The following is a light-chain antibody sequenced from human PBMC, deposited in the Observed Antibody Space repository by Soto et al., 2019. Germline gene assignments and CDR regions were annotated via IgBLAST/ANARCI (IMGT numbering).Light chain of an antibody. Sequence: EIVLTKSPGTLSLSPGETATLSCRASQRVSNSYLAWYQKKPGQAPRLLIYGASSRAAGIPDRFSGSGSGTDLTLTISRLEPEDFAVYFCQRYGGSPPFTFGQGTKVEI. J-gene: IGKJ2*01. CDR3: QRYGGSPPFT. CDR2: GAS. CDR1: QRVSNSY. V-gene: IGKV3-20*01.